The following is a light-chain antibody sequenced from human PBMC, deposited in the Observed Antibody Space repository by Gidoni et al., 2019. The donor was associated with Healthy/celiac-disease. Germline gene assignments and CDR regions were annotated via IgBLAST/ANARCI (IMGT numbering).Light chain of an antibody. V-gene: IGLV1-44*01. J-gene: IGLJ3*02. Sequence: QSVLTQPPSASGTPGPRGTISCSGSSSNIGSNTVNWYHQLPGTAPKLPIYSNNQRPSGVPDRFSGSKSGTSASLAISGLQSEDEADYYCAAWDDSLNGWVFGGGTKLTVL. CDR2: SNN. CDR3: AAWDDSLNGWV. CDR1: SSNIGSNT.